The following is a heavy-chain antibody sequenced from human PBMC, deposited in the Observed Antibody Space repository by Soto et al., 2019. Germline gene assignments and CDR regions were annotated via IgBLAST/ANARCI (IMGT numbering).Heavy chain of an antibody. CDR2: IKQDGSEK. V-gene: IGHV3-7*01. CDR1: GSTFSSYW. Sequence: PVGSLRLSCAASGSTFSSYWMSWVRQAPGKGLEWVANIKQDGSEKYFVDSVKGRFTISRDNAKNSLYLQMNSLRAEDTAVYYCARDGQLVINYFDYWGQGTLVTVSS. CDR3: ARDGQLVINYFDY. D-gene: IGHD6-13*01. J-gene: IGHJ4*02.